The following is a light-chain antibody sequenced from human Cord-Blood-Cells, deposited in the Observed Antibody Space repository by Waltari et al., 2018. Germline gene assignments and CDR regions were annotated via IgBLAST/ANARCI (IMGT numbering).Light chain of an antibody. CDR1: QSLLHSNGYNY. V-gene: IGKV2-28*01. Sequence: DIVMTQSPLSLSVTPGEPASISCRSSQSLLHSNGYNYLDWYLQKPGQSPQLLIYLGSSRACGVPDRFSGSGSGTDFTLKISRVEAEDVGVYYCMQALQTQFTFGPGTKVDIK. J-gene: IGKJ3*01. CDR2: LGS. CDR3: MQALQTQFT.